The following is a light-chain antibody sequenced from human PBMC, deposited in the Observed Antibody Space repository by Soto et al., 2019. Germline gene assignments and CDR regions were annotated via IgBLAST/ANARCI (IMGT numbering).Light chain of an antibody. CDR1: QSVSNNY. CDR2: GAS. V-gene: IGKV3-20*01. Sequence: IGLKLSPGALSLSKGEGATLSCRASQSVSNNYLAWYQQKPGQAPRLLISGASRRATGVPDRFSGSGSGTDFTLTISRLEPEDFAVYYCQQYDSPRTFGQGTKV. CDR3: QQYDSPRT. J-gene: IGKJ1*01.